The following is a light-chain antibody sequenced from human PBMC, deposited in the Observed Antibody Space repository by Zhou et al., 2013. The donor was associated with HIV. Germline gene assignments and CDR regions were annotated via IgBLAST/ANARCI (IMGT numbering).Light chain of an antibody. CDR3: QQYAISPRT. CDR1: LSVSSSY. V-gene: IGKV3-20*01. J-gene: IGKJ1*01. CDR2: GAS. Sequence: EIVLTQSPGTLSLSPGERATLSCRASLSVSSSYLAWYQQKPGQAPRVLIYGASNRATGIPDRFSGSGSGTDFTLTISGLEPEDFALYYCQQYAISPRTFGQGTKVEIK.